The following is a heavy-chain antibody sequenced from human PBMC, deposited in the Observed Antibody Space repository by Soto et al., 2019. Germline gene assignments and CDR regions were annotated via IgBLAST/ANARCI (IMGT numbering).Heavy chain of an antibody. J-gene: IGHJ3*02. V-gene: IGHV4-34*01. CDR2: INHSGST. Sequence: QVQLQQWGAGLLKPSETLSLTCAVYGGSFTGYSWSWIRQGPGKGLEWIGEINHSGSTTYTPSLKSRVTISGDTSKNQFSLNLSSVTAADTAVYYCARNRAFDIWGQGTMVTVSS. CDR1: GGSFTGYS. CDR3: ARNRAFDI.